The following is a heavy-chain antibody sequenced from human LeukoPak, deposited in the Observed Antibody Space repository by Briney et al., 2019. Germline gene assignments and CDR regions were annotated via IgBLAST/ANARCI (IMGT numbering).Heavy chain of an antibody. CDR1: GFTFSSYW. CDR3: ARGRGNYYVDH. J-gene: IGHJ4*02. Sequence: GGSLRLSCGASGFTFSSYWMHWVRQVPGKGLVWVLGTSTDESSIRYADSVKGRFTISRDNAKNTLYLQMNSLRVEDTAVYYCARGRGNYYVDHLGQGTMVTVSS. V-gene: IGHV3-74*01. CDR2: TSTDESSI. D-gene: IGHD1-7*01.